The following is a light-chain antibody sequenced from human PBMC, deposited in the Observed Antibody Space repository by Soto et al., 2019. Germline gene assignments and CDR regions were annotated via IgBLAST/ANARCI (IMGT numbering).Light chain of an antibody. CDR2: RNN. V-gene: IGLV1-47*01. J-gene: IGLJ2*01. CDR1: TSNIGITY. CDR3: ATWDDRLV. Sequence: QSALTQPPSASATPGQRVTISCSVNTSNIGITYVYWYQHLPGTAPKLLIYRNNQRPSGVPDRFSASKSGTSASLAISGLRSEDEADYYCATWDDRLVFGGGTKLTVL.